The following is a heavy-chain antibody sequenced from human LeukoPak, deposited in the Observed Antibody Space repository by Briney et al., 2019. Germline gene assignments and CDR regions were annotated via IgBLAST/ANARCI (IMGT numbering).Heavy chain of an antibody. Sequence: GGSLRLSSAASGFTFSSYAMSWVRQAPGKGLEWVSAISGSGGSTYYADSVKGRFTISRDNSKNTLYLQMNSLRAEDTAVYYCAKDPSSGSSHDAFDIWGQGTVVTVSS. CDR3: AKDPSSGSSHDAFDI. J-gene: IGHJ3*02. D-gene: IGHD1-26*01. CDR2: ISGSGGST. V-gene: IGHV3-23*01. CDR1: GFTFSSYA.